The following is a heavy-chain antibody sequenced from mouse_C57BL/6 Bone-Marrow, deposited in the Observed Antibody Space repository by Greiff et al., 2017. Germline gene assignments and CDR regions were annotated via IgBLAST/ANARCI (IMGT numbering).Heavy chain of an antibody. CDR2: ISSGSSTI. CDR3: ATDYGSNYFDY. CDR1: GFTFSDYG. D-gene: IGHD1-1*01. J-gene: IGHJ2*01. Sequence: EVKVEESGGGLVKPGGSLKLSCAASGFTFSDYGMHWVRQAPEKGLEWVAYISSGSSTIYYADTVKGRFTISRDNAKNTLFLQMTSLRSEDTAMYYCATDYGSNYFDYWGQGTTLTVSS. V-gene: IGHV5-17*01.